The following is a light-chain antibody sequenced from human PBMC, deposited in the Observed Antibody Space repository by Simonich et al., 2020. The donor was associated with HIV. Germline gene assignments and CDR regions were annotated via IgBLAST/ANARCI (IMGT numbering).Light chain of an antibody. CDR3: QQYYSTPYT. Sequence: DIVMTQSPDSLAVSLGERATINCKSSQSVLYSSSNKNYLAWYQQKPGQPPKLPMYWASARQFGVPDRFSGSGSGTDFTLTISSLQAEDVALYYCQQYYSTPYTFGQGTKLEIK. V-gene: IGKV4-1*01. J-gene: IGKJ2*01. CDR1: QSVLYSSSNKNY. CDR2: WAS.